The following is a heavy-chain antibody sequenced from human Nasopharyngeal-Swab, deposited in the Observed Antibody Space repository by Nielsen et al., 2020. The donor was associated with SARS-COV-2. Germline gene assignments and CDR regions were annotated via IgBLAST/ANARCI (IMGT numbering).Heavy chain of an antibody. V-gene: IGHV3-33*01. J-gene: IGHJ4*02. D-gene: IGHD2-21*02. CDR1: GFNFSDYG. Sequence: GESLKISCTASGFNFSDYGMHWVRQAPGNGLEWVAVVWHDGNNKYHAESVKDRFTISRDNSKKTMYLQMNSLTVDDSAMYYCARGGTAGDYWGQGTLVTVSS. CDR2: VWHDGNNK. CDR3: ARGGTAGDY.